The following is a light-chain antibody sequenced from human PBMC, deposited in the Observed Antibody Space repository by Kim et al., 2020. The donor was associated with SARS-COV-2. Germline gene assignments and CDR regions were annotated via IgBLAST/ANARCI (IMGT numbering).Light chain of an antibody. CDR3: LQHNSYPIT. V-gene: IGKV1-17*01. CDR2: AAS. Sequence: PSLGDRVTITCRASEDIDKDLAWYQQKPGSAPKRLIYAASTLQSGVPSRFSGSGSWTEFTLTISSMQPEDFATYYCLQHNSYPITFGGGTKVDIK. J-gene: IGKJ4*01. CDR1: EDIDKD.